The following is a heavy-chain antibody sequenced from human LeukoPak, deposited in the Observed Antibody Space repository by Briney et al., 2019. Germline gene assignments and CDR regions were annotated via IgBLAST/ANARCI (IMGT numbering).Heavy chain of an antibody. CDR2: IKSKTDGGTT. D-gene: IGHD1-26*01. V-gene: IGHV3-15*01. J-gene: IGHJ3*02. Sequence: PGGSLRLSCAASGFTFSNAWMSWVRQAPGKGLEWVGRIKSKTDGGTTDYAAPVKGRFTISRDDSKNTLYLQMNSLKTEDTAVYCCTTDRDGWWELLPHAFDIWGQGTMVTVSS. CDR1: GFTFSNAW. CDR3: TTDRDGWWELLPHAFDI.